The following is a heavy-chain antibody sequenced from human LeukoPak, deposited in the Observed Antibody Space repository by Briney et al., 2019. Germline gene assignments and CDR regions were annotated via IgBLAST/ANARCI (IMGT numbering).Heavy chain of an antibody. Sequence: PGGSLRLSCTTSVFPFSRYSMNWVRQAPGKGLEWVSYITSSGDTIYYADSVKGRFTISRDNAKNSVYLQMNSLRAEDTAVYYCARGSIAAANFDFWGQGTLVTVSS. D-gene: IGHD6-13*01. CDR3: ARGSIAAANFDF. CDR2: ITSSGDTI. V-gene: IGHV3-48*01. J-gene: IGHJ4*02. CDR1: VFPFSRYS.